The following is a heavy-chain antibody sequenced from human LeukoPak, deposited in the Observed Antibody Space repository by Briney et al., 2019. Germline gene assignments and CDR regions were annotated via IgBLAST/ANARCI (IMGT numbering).Heavy chain of an antibody. D-gene: IGHD5-24*01. CDR2: IIPIFGTA. CDR1: GGTFSSYA. V-gene: IGHV1-69*01. CDR3: ASDGKEDGYNSGY. Sequence: KVSCKASGGTFSSYAISWVRQAPGQGLEWMGGIIPIFGTANYAQKFQGRVTITADESTSTAYMELSSLRSEDTAVYYCASDGKEDGYNSGYWGQGTLVTVSS. J-gene: IGHJ4*02.